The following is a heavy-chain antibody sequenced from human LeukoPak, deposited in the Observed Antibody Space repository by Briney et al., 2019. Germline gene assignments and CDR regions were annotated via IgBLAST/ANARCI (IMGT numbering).Heavy chain of an antibody. CDR1: GFTFSKYG. V-gene: IGHV1-18*04. J-gene: IGHJ4*02. CDR2: ISGYSGNT. D-gene: IGHD2-15*01. CDR3: AREELLSGWSLDY. Sequence: GASVKVSCKTSGFTFSKYGFSWVRQAPGQWLEWMGWISGYSGNTNYAQTFQGRVTMTIDTSTSTAYMGLTSLRSDDTAVYYCAREELLSGWSLDYWGQGTQVIVSS.